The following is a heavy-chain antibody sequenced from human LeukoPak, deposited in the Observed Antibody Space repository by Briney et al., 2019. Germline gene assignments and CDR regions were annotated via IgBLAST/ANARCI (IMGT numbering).Heavy chain of an antibody. V-gene: IGHV5-51*01. J-gene: IGHJ3*01. D-gene: IGHD2-2*01. CDR3: ARHVSSSRVAYDV. CDR2: RNPADSDT. CDR1: GYSFTSYW. Sequence: GESLKISCKGSGYSFTSYWIGWGRQMPGKGLEWMGLRNPADSDTRYSPAFQGQVTISVDKSISTAYLQWSSLKASDTAMYYCARHVSSSRVAYDVWGQGTMVTVSS.